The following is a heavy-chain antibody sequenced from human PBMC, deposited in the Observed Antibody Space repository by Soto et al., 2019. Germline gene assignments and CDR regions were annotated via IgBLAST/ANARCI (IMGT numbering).Heavy chain of an antibody. CDR1: GFTFSSYA. Sequence: GGSLRLSCAASGFTFSSYAMSWVRQAPGKGLEWVSAISGSGGSTYYADSVKGRFTISRDNSKNTLYLQMNSLRAEDTAVYYCAKDLLRYFDWLLSPDAFDIWGQGTMVTVSS. J-gene: IGHJ3*02. CDR2: ISGSGGST. CDR3: AKDLLRYFDWLLSPDAFDI. V-gene: IGHV3-23*01. D-gene: IGHD3-9*01.